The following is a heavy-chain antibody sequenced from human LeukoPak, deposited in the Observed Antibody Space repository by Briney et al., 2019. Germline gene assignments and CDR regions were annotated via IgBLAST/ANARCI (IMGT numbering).Heavy chain of an antibody. D-gene: IGHD6-13*01. J-gene: IGHJ2*01. CDR1: GDTFSGNA. CDR3: ATEAGIAAAALLHWYFDL. Sequence: ASVKVSCKASGDTFSGNAISWVRQAPGQGLEWMGRIIPILGTTNYAQKFQGRVTITADRSTSTAYMELSSLRSEDTAVYYCATEAGIAAAALLHWYFDLWGRGTLVTVSS. V-gene: IGHV1-69*04. CDR2: IIPILGTT.